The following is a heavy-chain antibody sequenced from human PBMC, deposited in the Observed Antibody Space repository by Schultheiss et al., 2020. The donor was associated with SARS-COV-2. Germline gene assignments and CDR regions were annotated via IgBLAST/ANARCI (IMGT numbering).Heavy chain of an antibody. V-gene: IGHV3-33*07. J-gene: IGHJ4*02. CDR1: GFTFRNYG. CDR2: IHYDGSNK. Sequence: GGSLRLSCAASGFTFRNYGMSWVRQAPGKGLEWLTVIHYDGSNKNYADSVKGRFTISRDNTKNTLYLQMNSLRVEDTAVYYCATVHSGWYFDYWGQGTLVTVSS. D-gene: IGHD6-19*01. CDR3: ATVHSGWYFDY.